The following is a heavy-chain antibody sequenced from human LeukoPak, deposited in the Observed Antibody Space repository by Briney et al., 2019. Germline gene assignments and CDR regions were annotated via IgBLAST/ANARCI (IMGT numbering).Heavy chain of an antibody. CDR3: ARGRDCSSTSCYTYYYMDV. J-gene: IGHJ6*03. CDR1: AGTLITYA. V-gene: IGHV1-69*05. CDR2: IIPVFGAA. Sequence: ASVKVSCKASAGTLITYAISWVRQAPGQGLEWMGGIIPVFGAANFAQKFQGRLTITTDESSSTAYMELSNLRSEDTAVYYCARGRDCSSTSCYTYYYMDVWGKGTTVTVSS. D-gene: IGHD2-2*02.